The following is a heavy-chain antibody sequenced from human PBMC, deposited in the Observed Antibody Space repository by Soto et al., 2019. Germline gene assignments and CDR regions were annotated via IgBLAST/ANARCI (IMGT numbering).Heavy chain of an antibody. D-gene: IGHD2-2*01. V-gene: IGHV1-69*13. CDR3: TRDRVVAARPPTYYYYYYGMDV. Sequence: VASVKASCKASLGTFASYASSWVRQAPGQGLEWMGGIIPIFGTANYAQKFQGRVTITADESTSTAYMELSSLRSEDTAVYYCTRDRVVAARPPTYYYYYYGMDVWGQGTTVTLSS. J-gene: IGHJ6*02. CDR2: IIPIFGTA. CDR1: LGTFASYA.